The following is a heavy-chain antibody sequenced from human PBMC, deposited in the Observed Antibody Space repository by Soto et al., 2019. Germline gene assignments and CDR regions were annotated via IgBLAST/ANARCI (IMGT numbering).Heavy chain of an antibody. V-gene: IGHV3-9*01. CDR3: AKAPRLCRGGAFDI. CDR2: ISWNSGSI. D-gene: IGHD2-2*01. J-gene: IGHJ3*02. CDR1: GFTFDDYA. Sequence: PGGSLRLSCAASGFTFDDYAMHWVRQAPGKGLEWVSGISWNSGSIGYADSVKGRFTISRDNAKNSLYLQMNSLRAEDTALYYCAKAPRLCRGGAFDIWGQGNMVTVSS.